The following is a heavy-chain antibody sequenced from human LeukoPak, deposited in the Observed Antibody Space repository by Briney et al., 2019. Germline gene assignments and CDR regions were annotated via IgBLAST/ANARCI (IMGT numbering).Heavy chain of an antibody. CDR1: GGTFSSYT. CDR2: IIPILGIA. CDR3: TVDTAMVTFDY. D-gene: IGHD5-18*01. J-gene: IGHJ4*02. V-gene: IGHV1-69*02. Sequence: GVSVKVSCKASGGTFSSYTISWVRQAPGQGLEWMGRIIPILGIANYAQKFQGRVTITADKSTSTAYMELSSLRSEDTAVYYCTVDTAMVTFDYWGQGTLVTVSS.